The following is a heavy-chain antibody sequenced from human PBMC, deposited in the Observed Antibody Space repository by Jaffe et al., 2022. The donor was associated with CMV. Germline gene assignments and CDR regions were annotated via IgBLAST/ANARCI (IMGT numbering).Heavy chain of an antibody. CDR3: ARESDYYYYYMDV. V-gene: IGHV3-66*01. CDR2: IYSGGST. J-gene: IGHJ6*03. CDR1: GFTVSSNY. Sequence: EVQLVESGGGLVQPGGSLRLSCAASGFTVSSNYMSWVRQAPGKGLEWVSVIYSGGSTYYADSVKGRFTISRDNSKNTLYLQMNSLRAEDTAVYYCARESDYYYYYMDVWGKGTTVTVSS.